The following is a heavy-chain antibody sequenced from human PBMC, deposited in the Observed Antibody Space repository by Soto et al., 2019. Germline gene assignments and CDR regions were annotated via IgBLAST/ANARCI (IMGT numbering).Heavy chain of an antibody. V-gene: IGHV1-18*01. CDR3: ASYSGRGSFAWFDP. Sequence: ASVKVSCKASGYTFTSYGISWVRQAPGQGLEWMGWISAYNGNTNYAQKLQGRVTMTTDTSTSTAYMELRSLRSDDTAVYYCASYSGRGSFAWFDPWGQGTLVTVSS. CDR1: GYTFTSYG. CDR2: ISAYNGNT. J-gene: IGHJ5*02. D-gene: IGHD1-26*01.